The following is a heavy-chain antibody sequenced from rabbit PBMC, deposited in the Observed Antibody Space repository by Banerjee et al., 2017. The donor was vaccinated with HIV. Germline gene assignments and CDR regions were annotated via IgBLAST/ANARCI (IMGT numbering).Heavy chain of an antibody. CDR3: ARAGDDNSSDYWIRIWDL. CDR1: GFSFSSSYW. Sequence: QEQLEESGGDLVKPEGSLTLTCTASGFSFSSSYWISWVRQAPGKGLEWIACIAAGSSGSTYYASWAKGRFTISNNTNQNTLYLQLNSLTAADTATYFCARAGDDNSSDYWIRIWDLWGPGTLVTVS. D-gene: IGHD1-1*01. V-gene: IGHV1S45*01. J-gene: IGHJ4*01. CDR2: IAAGSSGST.